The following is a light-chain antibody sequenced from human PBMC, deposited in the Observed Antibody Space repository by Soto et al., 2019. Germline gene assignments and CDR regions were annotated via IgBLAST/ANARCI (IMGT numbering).Light chain of an antibody. V-gene: IGLV2-14*01. CDR2: EVS. CDR1: SSDIGGSNY. Sequence: QSALTQPASVSGSPGQSITISCTGTSSDIGGSNYVSWYQQHTGKAPKLMIYEVSNRPSGVSNRFSASKSGNTASLTISGLQAEDEADYYCSSYTSSNTLFVFGTGTKLTVL. J-gene: IGLJ1*01. CDR3: SSYTSSNTLFV.